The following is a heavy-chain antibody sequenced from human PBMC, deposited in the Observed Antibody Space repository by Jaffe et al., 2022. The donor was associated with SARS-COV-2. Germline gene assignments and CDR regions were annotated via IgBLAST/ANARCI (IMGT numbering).Heavy chain of an antibody. CDR1: GFTFDDYA. J-gene: IGHJ6*02. CDR2: ISWNSGII. V-gene: IGHV3-9*01. D-gene: IGHD3-3*01. CDR3: AKDIRFDDFFGMDV. Sequence: EVQLVESGGGLVQPGRSLRLSCAASGFTFDDYAMHWVRQAPGKGLEWVSGISWNSGIIGYADSVKGRFTISRDNAKNSLYLQMNSLRAEDTALYYCAKDIRFDDFFGMDVWGQGTTVTVSS.